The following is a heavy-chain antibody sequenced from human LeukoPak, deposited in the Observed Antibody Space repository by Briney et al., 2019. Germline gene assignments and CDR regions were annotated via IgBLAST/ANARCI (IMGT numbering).Heavy chain of an antibody. D-gene: IGHD3-22*01. CDR3: ARDRYDSSGYDY. V-gene: IGHV4-39*02. J-gene: IGHJ4*02. CDR1: GGSISSSSYY. CDR2: IYYSGST. Sequence: SETLSLTCTVSGGSISSSSYYWGWLRQPPGKGLEWIGSIYYSGSTYHNPSLKSRVTISVDTSKNQFSLKLSSVTAADTAVYYCARDRYDSSGYDYWGQGTLVTVSS.